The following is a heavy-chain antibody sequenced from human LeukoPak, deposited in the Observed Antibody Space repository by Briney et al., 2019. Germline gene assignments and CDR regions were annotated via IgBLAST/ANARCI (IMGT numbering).Heavy chain of an antibody. CDR3: AKDRKVFEL. J-gene: IGHJ2*01. V-gene: IGHV3-23*01. CDR2: ISDRGSTT. CDR1: GFTFSSYA. Sequence: GGSLRVSCAASGFTFSSYAMSWVRQAPGRGLEWVSAISDRGSTTYYADSVKGRFTISRDNSKNTLYLQMNSLRAEDTAVYYCAKDRKVFELWGRGTLVTVSS.